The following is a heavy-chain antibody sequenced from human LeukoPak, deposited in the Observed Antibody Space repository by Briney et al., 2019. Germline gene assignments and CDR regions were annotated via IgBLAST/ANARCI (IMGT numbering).Heavy chain of an antibody. CDR2: LGTNGDA. Sequence: GGSLRLSCVASGFSFSDYDMYWVRQAAGRGLEWVSALGTNGDAYYLGSVRGRSTISRENVKNSLYLQMNSLGVEDTAVYYCAREWRGIASHYHGMDVWGQGTTVSVSS. CDR1: GFSFSDYD. CDR3: AREWRGIASHYHGMDV. J-gene: IGHJ6*02. V-gene: IGHV3-13*01. D-gene: IGHD6-6*01.